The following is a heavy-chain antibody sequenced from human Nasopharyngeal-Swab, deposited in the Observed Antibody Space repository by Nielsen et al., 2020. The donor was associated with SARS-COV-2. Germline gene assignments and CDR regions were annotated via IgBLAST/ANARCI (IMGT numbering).Heavy chain of an antibody. J-gene: IGHJ6*02. CDR1: GGSISSYY. CDR3: ARGADYYDFWSGYPSGMDV. Sequence: SETLSLTCTVSGGSISSYYWSWIRQPAGKGLEWIGRIYTSGSTNYNPSLKSRVTMSVDTSKNQFSLKLSSVTAADTAVYYCARGADYYDFWSGYPSGMDVSGQGTTVTVSS. CDR2: IYTSGST. D-gene: IGHD3-3*01. V-gene: IGHV4-4*07.